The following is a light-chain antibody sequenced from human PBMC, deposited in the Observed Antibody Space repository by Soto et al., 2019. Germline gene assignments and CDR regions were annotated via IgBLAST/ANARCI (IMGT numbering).Light chain of an antibody. Sequence: DIVMTQSPDSLTVSLGERATINCKSSQSVLYRSNNKNYLAWYQHKPGQPPKLLIYWASTRESGVPDRFSGSGSGTDFTLSISSLQAEDVATYYCQQYYDTPPYTFGQGTKLEIK. J-gene: IGKJ2*01. CDR3: QQYYDTPPYT. CDR2: WAS. V-gene: IGKV4-1*01. CDR1: QSVLYRSNNKNY.